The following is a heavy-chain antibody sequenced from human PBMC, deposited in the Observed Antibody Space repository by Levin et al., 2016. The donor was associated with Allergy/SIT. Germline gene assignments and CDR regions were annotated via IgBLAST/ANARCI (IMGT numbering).Heavy chain of an antibody. Sequence: RQAPGKGLEWIGYSYNSGSTDYNPSLKSRVTISVDTSKNQFSLKLSSVTAADTAVYYCARDSHDYYDTIGLGAFDIWGQGTMVTVSS. D-gene: IGHD3-22*01. V-gene: IGHV4-31*02. J-gene: IGHJ3*02. CDR3: ARDSHDYYDTIGLGAFDI. CDR2: SYNSGST.